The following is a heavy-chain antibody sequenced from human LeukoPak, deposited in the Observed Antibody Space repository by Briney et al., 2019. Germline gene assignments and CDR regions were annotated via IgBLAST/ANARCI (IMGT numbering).Heavy chain of an antibody. V-gene: IGHV4-59*01. CDR1: GGSISSYY. Sequence: SETLSLTCTVSGGSISSYYWSWIRQPPGKGLEWIGYIYYSGSTSYNPSHKSRVTISVDTSKNQFSLKLSSVTAADTAVYYCARLDNGWYFDLWGRGTLVTVSS. CDR2: IYYSGST. D-gene: IGHD2-2*03. J-gene: IGHJ2*01. CDR3: ARLDNGWYFDL.